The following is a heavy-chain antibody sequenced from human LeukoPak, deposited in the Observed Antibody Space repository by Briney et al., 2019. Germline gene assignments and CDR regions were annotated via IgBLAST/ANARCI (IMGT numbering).Heavy chain of an antibody. Sequence: GGSLRLSCAASGFTFSSYAMSWVRQAPGKGLEWVSAISGSGGSTYYADPVKGRFTISRGNSKNTLYLQMNSLRAEDTAVYYCAKPDSWVPAETFDYWGQGTLVTVSS. CDR1: GFTFSSYA. CDR3: AKPDSWVPAETFDY. J-gene: IGHJ4*02. CDR2: ISGSGGST. D-gene: IGHD2-2*01. V-gene: IGHV3-23*01.